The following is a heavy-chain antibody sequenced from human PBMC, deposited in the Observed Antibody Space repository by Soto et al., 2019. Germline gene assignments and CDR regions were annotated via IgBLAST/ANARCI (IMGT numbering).Heavy chain of an antibody. D-gene: IGHD6-13*01. J-gene: IGHJ5*02. V-gene: IGHV4-39*01. Sequence: PSETLSLTCTVSGGSISSSSYYWGWIRQPPGKGLEWIGSIYYSGSTYYNPSLKSRVTISVDTSKNQFSLKLSSVTAADTAVYYCARRLGYSPQNQNWFDPWGQGTLVTVSS. CDR3: ARRLGYSPQNQNWFDP. CDR1: GGSISSSSYY. CDR2: IYYSGST.